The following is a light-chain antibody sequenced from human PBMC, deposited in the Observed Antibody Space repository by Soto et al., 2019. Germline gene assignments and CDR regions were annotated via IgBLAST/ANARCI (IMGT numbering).Light chain of an antibody. CDR1: QSISSW. J-gene: IGKJ1*01. V-gene: IGKV1-5*01. CDR3: QQYNSYSWT. CDR2: DAS. Sequence: DIQMTQSPSTLSASVGDRVTITCRASQSISSWLAWYQQKPGKAPKLLIYDASSLESGVPSRFSGSGSGTEFTLTISSLQPDDFSTYYFQQYNSYSWTFGQGTKLEIK.